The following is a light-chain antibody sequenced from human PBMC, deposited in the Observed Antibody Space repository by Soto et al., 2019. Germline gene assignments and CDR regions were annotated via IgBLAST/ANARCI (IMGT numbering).Light chain of an antibody. CDR3: QQSDSVPIT. J-gene: IGKJ3*01. Sequence: DIQMTQSPSSLSASVGDRVTITCRASQSISNYLNWYQQKVGKAPKLLIYATSSLQSGVPSRFSGSGSGTDFTLTISSLQPEDFATYYCQQSDSVPITFGPGTKVAIK. CDR2: ATS. V-gene: IGKV1-39*01. CDR1: QSISNY.